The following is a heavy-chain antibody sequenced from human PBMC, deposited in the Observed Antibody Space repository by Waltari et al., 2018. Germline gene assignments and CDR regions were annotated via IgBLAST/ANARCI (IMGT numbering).Heavy chain of an antibody. CDR3: ARFGRGGYGPHDAFDI. CDR1: GGSISSYY. D-gene: IGHD4-17*01. J-gene: IGHJ3*02. Sequence: QVQLQESGPGLVKPSETLSLTCTVSGGSISSYYWSWIRQPPGKGLEWIVYIYYSGSTNYNPSLKSRVTISVDTSKNQFSLKLSSVTAADTAVYYCARFGRGGYGPHDAFDIWGQGTMVTVSS. CDR2: IYYSGST. V-gene: IGHV4-59*01.